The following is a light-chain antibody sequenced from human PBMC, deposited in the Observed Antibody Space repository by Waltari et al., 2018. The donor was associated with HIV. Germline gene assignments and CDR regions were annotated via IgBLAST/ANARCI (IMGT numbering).Light chain of an antibody. CDR3: QQYHHWPPLT. CDR2: HSS. V-gene: IGKV3D-15*01. J-gene: IGKJ4*01. CDR1: QNVDDK. Sequence: DILLTQSPATLSVSPGGRATVSCRASQNVDDKLAWYQQKPGQSPRLLIYHSSVRAAGVPTRFGGAGSATNFTLTITSLQSEDFALYFCQQYHHWPPLTFGGGSRVELK.